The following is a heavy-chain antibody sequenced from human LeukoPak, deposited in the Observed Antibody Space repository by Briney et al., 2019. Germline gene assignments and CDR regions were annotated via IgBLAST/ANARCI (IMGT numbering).Heavy chain of an antibody. J-gene: IGHJ4*02. CDR2: INPSGGST. Sequence: GASVKVSCKASGYTFTDNYLHWVRQAPGQGLEWMGIINPSGGSTSYAQKFQGRVTMTRDMSTSTVYMELSSLRSEDTAVYYCARDPGGDSNYFDYWGQGTLVTVSS. D-gene: IGHD2-21*02. V-gene: IGHV1-46*01. CDR3: ARDPGGDSNYFDY. CDR1: GYTFTDNY.